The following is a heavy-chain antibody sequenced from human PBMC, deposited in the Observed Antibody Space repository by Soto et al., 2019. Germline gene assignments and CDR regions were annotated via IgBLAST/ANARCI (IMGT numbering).Heavy chain of an antibody. CDR2: IIPIFGTA. CDR3: ARSGYDYDYYYGMDV. J-gene: IGHJ6*02. Sequence: ASVKVSCKASGGTFSSYAISWVRQAPGQGLEWTGGIIPIFGTANYAQKFQGRVTITADKSTSTAYMELSSLRSEDTAVYYCARSGYDYDYYYGMDVWGQGTTVTVSS. V-gene: IGHV1-69*06. D-gene: IGHD5-12*01. CDR1: GGTFSSYA.